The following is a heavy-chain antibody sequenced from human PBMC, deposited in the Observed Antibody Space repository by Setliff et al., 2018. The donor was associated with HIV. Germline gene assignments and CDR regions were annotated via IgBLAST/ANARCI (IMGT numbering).Heavy chain of an antibody. CDR3: ARDYTNAFDI. V-gene: IGHV4-59*01. CDR1: GASISGFY. Sequence: PSETLSLTCTVSGASISGFYWSWIRQPPGKGLEWIGYFSDSVITNYNPSLKSRVTISVDTSKNQFSLNLNSVTAADTAVYYCARDYTNAFDIWGQGTMVTVSS. J-gene: IGHJ3*02. D-gene: IGHD3-16*01. CDR2: FSDSVIT.